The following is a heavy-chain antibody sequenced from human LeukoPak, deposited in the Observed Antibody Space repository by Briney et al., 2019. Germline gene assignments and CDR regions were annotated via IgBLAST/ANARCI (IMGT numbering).Heavy chain of an antibody. CDR2: INAGNGNT. Sequence: GASVKVPCKASGYTFTSYAMHWVRQAPGQRLEWMGWINAGNGNTKYSQKFQGRVTITRDTSASTAYMELSSLRSEDTAVYYCARDRDSSGYSPRNWGQGTLVTVSS. CDR3: ARDRDSSGYSPRN. D-gene: IGHD3-22*01. J-gene: IGHJ4*02. V-gene: IGHV1-3*01. CDR1: GYTFTSYA.